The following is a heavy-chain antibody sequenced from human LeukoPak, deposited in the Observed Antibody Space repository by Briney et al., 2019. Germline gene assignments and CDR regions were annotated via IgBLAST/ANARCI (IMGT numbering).Heavy chain of an antibody. Sequence: GGSLRPSCAASGFTFSSYSMNWVRQAPGKGLEWVSSISSSSSYIYYADSVKGRFTISRDNAKNSLYLQMNSLRAEDTAVYYCARDYLMGGVDTAMVIAFDIWGQGTMVTVSS. CDR2: ISSSSSYI. CDR3: ARDYLMGGVDTAMVIAFDI. D-gene: IGHD5-18*01. V-gene: IGHV3-21*01. J-gene: IGHJ3*02. CDR1: GFTFSSYS.